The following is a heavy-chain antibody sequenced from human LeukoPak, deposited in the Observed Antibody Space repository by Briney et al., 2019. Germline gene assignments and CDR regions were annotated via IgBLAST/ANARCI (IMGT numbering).Heavy chain of an antibody. CDR1: GFTFSSYV. CDR3: AKDDIFTYYYDSSGYLLLYY. Sequence: PGGSLRLSCAASGFTFSSYVMHWVRQAPGKGLEWVAIISYDGSNEYYADSVKGRFTISRDNSKNTLYLQMNSLRAEDTAVYYCAKDDIFTYYYDSSGYLLLYYWGQGTLVTVSS. V-gene: IGHV3-30*04. D-gene: IGHD3-22*01. CDR2: ISYDGSNE. J-gene: IGHJ4*02.